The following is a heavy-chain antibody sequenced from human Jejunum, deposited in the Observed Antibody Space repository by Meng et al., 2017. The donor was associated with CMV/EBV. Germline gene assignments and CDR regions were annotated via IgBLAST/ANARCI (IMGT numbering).Heavy chain of an antibody. CDR3: ARGGGDPIRGVLPFDY. J-gene: IGHJ4*02. Sequence: VQLQQWGAVLLKPSETLSLTCGVYGGSFSSYYWSWIRQPPGKGLEWIAEINHSGSTNYNPSLKSRVTISLDTSNSHFSLKLTSVTAADTAVYFCARGGGDPIRGVLPFDYWGQGTLVTVFS. V-gene: IGHV4-34*01. CDR2: INHSGST. D-gene: IGHD2-21*01. CDR1: GGSFSSYY.